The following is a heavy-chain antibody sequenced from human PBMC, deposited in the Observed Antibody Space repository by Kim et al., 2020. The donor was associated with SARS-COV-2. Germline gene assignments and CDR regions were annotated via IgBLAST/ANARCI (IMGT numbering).Heavy chain of an antibody. J-gene: IGHJ6*02. CDR3: ARAFSSGSYYMEAGYYGMDV. D-gene: IGHD3-10*01. V-gene: IGHV4-31*03. CDR2: IYYSGST. Sequence: SETLSLTCTVSGGSISSGGYYWSWIRQHPGKGLEWIGYIYYSGSTYYNPSLKSRVTISVDTSKNQFSLKLSSVTAADTAVYYCARAFSSGSYYMEAGYYGMDVWGQGTTVTVSS. CDR1: GGSISSGGYY.